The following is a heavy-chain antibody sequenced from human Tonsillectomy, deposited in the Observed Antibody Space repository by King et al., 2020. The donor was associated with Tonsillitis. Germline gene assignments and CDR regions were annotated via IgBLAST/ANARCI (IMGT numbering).Heavy chain of an antibody. CDR1: GFTFSSYG. D-gene: IGHD2-15*01. V-gene: IGHV3-30*02. CDR3: AKAREDCSGGNCYSLYAIDI. CDR2: IRNDGSNK. J-gene: IGHJ3*02. Sequence: VQLVESGGGVVQPGGSLRLSCAASGFTFSSYGMRWVRQAPGKGLEWVAFIRNDGSNKYYADSVKGRFTISRDNSKNTLYLQMKSLRAEDTAVYYYAKAREDCSGGNCYSLYAIDIWGQGTMVTVSS.